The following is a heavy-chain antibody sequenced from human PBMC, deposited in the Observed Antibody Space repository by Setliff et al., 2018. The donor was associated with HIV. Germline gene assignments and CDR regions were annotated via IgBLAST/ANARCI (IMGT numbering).Heavy chain of an antibody. D-gene: IGHD3-10*01. CDR2: IYWNDDK. CDR3: ARGSESLTYFDN. Sequence: SGPTLVNPTQSLTLTCTFSGFSLDTPGMGVGWIRQPPGKALEWLAVIYWNDDKRYSTSLKTRLTISKDTSKNQVVLTMTNMDPVDTATYYCARGSESLTYFDNLGPGTLVTVSS. J-gene: IGHJ4*02. V-gene: IGHV2-5*01. CDR1: GFSLDTPGMG.